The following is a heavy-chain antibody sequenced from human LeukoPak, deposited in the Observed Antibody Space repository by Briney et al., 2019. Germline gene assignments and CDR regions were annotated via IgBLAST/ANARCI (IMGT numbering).Heavy chain of an antibody. CDR3: ASVLNDCSGGSCYEGPSGGYYGMDV. J-gene: IGHJ6*02. CDR2: ISSSSSYI. CDR1: GVSFSSYC. D-gene: IGHD2-15*01. V-gene: IGHV3-21*01. Sequence: AGSLTLSCAASGVSFSSYCLNWVRQAPGKGLEWVSSISSSSSYIYYAGSGKGRFTIARNNAKTSLYLQINSLRAEDTAVYYCASVLNDCSGGSCYEGPSGGYYGMDVWGQGTTVTVSS.